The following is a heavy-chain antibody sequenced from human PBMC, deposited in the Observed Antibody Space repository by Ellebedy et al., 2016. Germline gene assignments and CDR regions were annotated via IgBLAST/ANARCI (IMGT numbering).Heavy chain of an antibody. CDR2: INTNSGGT. V-gene: IGHV1-2*04. J-gene: IGHJ5*02. Sequence: ASVKVSCKASGYTFTGYFIHWVRQAPGQGLEWMGWINTNSGGTNYAQKFQGWVTMTRDTSISTAYMALSRLRSDDTAGYYCARGQYGSGTYYKGVTWFDPWGQGTLVTVSS. CDR3: ARGQYGSGTYYKGVTWFDP. CDR1: GYTFTGYF. D-gene: IGHD3-10*01.